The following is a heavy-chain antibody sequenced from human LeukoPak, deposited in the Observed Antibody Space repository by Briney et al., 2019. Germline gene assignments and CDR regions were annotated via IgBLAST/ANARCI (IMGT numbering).Heavy chain of an antibody. CDR1: GYTFTGYY. V-gene: IGHV1-2*06. J-gene: IGHJ3*02. CDR3: ARAGDHPDAFDI. Sequence: ASVKVSCKASGYTFTGYYMHWVRQAPGQGLEWMGRTTPNSGGTNYAQKFQGRVTMTRDTSISTAYMELSRLRSDDTAVYYCARAGDHPDAFDIWGQGTMVTVSS. D-gene: IGHD7-27*01. CDR2: TTPNSGGT.